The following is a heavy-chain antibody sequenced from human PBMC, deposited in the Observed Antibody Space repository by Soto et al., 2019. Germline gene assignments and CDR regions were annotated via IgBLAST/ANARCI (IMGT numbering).Heavy chain of an antibody. CDR2: IYSGGST. Sequence: GGSLRLSCAASGFTVSSNYMSWVRQAPGKGLEWVSVIYSGGSTYYADSVKGRFTISRDNSKNTLYLQMNSLRAEDTAVYYCARDLEVEPIPGYSSSWYPGFDYWGQGTLVTVSS. CDR3: ARDLEVEPIPGYSSSWYPGFDY. CDR1: GFTVSSNY. V-gene: IGHV3-66*01. D-gene: IGHD6-13*01. J-gene: IGHJ4*02.